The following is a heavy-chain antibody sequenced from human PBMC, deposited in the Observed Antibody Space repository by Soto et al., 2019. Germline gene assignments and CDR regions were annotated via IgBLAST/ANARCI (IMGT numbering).Heavy chain of an antibody. CDR2: IRSKVNSYAT. D-gene: IGHD2-21*02. J-gene: IGHJ5*02. CDR1: GFTFSGSA. CDR3: TRHEAYCGGDCHKFDWFEP. V-gene: IGHV3-73*01. Sequence: PGGSLRLSCAASGFTFSGSAVHWVRQASGKGLEWVGRIRSKVNSYATTYAASVKGRFIISRDDSKNTAYLQMNSLKSDDTAVYYCTRHEAYCGGDCHKFDWFEPWSQGSLVTVSS.